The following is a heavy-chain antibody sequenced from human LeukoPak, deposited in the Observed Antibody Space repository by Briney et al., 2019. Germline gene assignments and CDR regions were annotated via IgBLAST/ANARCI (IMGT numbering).Heavy chain of an antibody. Sequence: SETLSLTCTVSGGSISSSSYYWGWIRQPPGKGLEWIGSTYYSGSTYYNPSLKSRVTISVDTSKNQFSLKLSSVTAADTAVYYCARTSVAYFDYWGQGTLVTVSS. D-gene: IGHD2-21*01. CDR1: GGSISSSSYY. J-gene: IGHJ4*02. CDR3: ARTSVAYFDY. V-gene: IGHV4-39*01. CDR2: TYYSGST.